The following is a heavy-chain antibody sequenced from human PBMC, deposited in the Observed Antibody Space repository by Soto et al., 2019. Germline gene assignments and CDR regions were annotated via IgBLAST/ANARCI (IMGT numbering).Heavy chain of an antibody. Sequence: EVQLVESGGGLVKPGGYLRLSCAASGFTFSSYSINWVRQAPGKGLEWVSSISTSSSYIYYADSVRGRFTISRDNAKNSLNLQMNSLRAEDTAVYYCARDYYTLSWENGYYYYAMDVWGQGTTVTVSS. CDR1: GFTFSSYS. J-gene: IGHJ6*02. CDR2: ISTSSSYI. CDR3: ARDYYTLSWENGYYYYAMDV. V-gene: IGHV3-21*01. D-gene: IGHD3-3*01.